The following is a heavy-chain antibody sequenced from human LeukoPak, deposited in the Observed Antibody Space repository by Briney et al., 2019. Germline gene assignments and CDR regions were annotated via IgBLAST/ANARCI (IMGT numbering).Heavy chain of an antibody. Sequence: GGSLRLSCAASGFTFSDYYMSWIRQARGKGLEWVSYISSSSSYTNYADSVKGRFTISRDNAKNSLYLQMNSLRAEDTAVYYCARDRAMTTVTAVNYYYYGMDVWGQGTTVTVSS. V-gene: IGHV3-11*06. CDR1: GFTFSDYY. CDR2: ISSSSSYT. CDR3: ARDRAMTTVTAVNYYYYGMDV. J-gene: IGHJ6*02. D-gene: IGHD4-17*01.